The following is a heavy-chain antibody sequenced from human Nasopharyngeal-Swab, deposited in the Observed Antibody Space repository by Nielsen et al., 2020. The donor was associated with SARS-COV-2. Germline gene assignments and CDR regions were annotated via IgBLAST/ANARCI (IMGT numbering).Heavy chain of an antibody. V-gene: IGHV3-30-3*01. Sequence: VRQAPGKGLEWVAVISYDGSNKYYADSVKGRFTISRDNSKNTLYLQMNSLRAEDTAVYYCARVRKDCSSTSCYTSDYRGQGTLVTVSS. CDR2: ISYDGSNK. J-gene: IGHJ4*02. D-gene: IGHD2-2*02. CDR3: ARVRKDCSSTSCYTSDY.